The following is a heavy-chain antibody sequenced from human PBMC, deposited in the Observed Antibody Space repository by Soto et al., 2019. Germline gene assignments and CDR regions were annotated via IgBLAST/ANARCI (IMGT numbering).Heavy chain of an antibody. J-gene: IGHJ4*02. CDR1: GGTFSSYA. CDR2: IIPIFGTA. CDR3: ASNYYDSSGYYYVVDY. V-gene: IGHV1-69*13. Sequence: ASVKVSCKASGGTFSSYAISWVRQAPGQGLEWMGGIIPIFGTANYAQKFQGRVTITADESTSTAYMELSSLRSEDTAVYYCASNYYDSSGYYYVVDYWGQGTLVTVSS. D-gene: IGHD3-22*01.